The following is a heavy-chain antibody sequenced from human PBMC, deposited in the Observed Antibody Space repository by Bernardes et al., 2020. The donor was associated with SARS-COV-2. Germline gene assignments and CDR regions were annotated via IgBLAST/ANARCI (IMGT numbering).Heavy chain of an antibody. CDR3: ARDRGITIFGVVILDAFDI. Sequence: TRALTCTVSGGSISSGGYYWSWIRQHPGTGLEWIGYIYYSGSTYYNPSLKSRVTISVDTSKNQFSLKLSSVTAADTAVYYCARDRGITIFGVVILDAFDIWGQGTMVTVSS. CDR1: GGSISSGGYY. V-gene: IGHV4-31*03. J-gene: IGHJ3*02. D-gene: IGHD3-3*01. CDR2: IYYSGST.